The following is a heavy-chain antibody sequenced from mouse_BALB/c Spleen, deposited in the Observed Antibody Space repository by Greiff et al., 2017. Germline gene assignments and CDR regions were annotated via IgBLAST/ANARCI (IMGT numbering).Heavy chain of an antibody. Sequence: VHLKESGGGLVKPGGSLKLSCAASGFTFSDYYMYWVRQTPEKRLEWVATISDGGSYTYYPDSVKGRFTISRDNAKNNLYLQMSSLKSEDTAMYYCARDSYDYGDYWGQGTTLTVAS. CDR1: GFTFSDYY. CDR2: ISDGGSYT. D-gene: IGHD2-4*01. CDR3: ARDSYDYGDY. V-gene: IGHV5-4*02. J-gene: IGHJ2*01.